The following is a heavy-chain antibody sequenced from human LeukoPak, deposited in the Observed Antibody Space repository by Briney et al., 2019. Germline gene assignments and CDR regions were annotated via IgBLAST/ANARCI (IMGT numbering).Heavy chain of an antibody. CDR1: GYTFTSYG. Sequence: ASVKVSCKASGYTFTSYGISWVRQAPGQGLEWMGWISAYNGNTNYAQKLQGRVTMTTDTSTSTAYMELRSLRSDDTAVYYCARDYGSGSDRVYYYYYMDVWGKGTTVTISS. CDR2: ISAYNGNT. J-gene: IGHJ6*03. V-gene: IGHV1-18*01. CDR3: ARDYGSGSDRVYYYYYMDV. D-gene: IGHD3-10*01.